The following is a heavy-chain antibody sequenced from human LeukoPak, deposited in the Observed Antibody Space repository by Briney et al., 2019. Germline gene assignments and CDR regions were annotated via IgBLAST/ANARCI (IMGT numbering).Heavy chain of an antibody. Sequence: ASVKVSCKASGYTFTSYAVSWVRQAPGQGLEYMGYISAYNGNTNYAHNLQGRVTMTTDTSTTTVYMELRSLRSDDTAVYYCATLTIFAAYYFDYWGQGTLVTVSS. CDR3: ATLTIFAAYYFDY. D-gene: IGHD3-3*01. CDR2: ISAYNGNT. V-gene: IGHV1-18*01. J-gene: IGHJ4*02. CDR1: GYTFTSYA.